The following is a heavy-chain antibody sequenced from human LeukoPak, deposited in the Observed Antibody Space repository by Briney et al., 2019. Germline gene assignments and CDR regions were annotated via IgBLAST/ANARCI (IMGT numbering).Heavy chain of an antibody. D-gene: IGHD3-22*01. CDR2: IYDSGST. CDR1: GGSIRSSYYY. Sequence: PSETLSLTCTVSGGSIRSSYYYWGWIRQPPGKGLEWIGSIYDSGSTYYNPSLKSRVTISVDTSKNQFSLKLSSVTAADTAVYYRARGFYYYDSSGYEDYWGQGTLVTVSS. CDR3: ARGFYYYDSSGYEDY. V-gene: IGHV4-39*07. J-gene: IGHJ4*02.